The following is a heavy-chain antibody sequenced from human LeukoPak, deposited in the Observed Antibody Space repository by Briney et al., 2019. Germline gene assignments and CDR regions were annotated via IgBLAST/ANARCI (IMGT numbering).Heavy chain of an antibody. Sequence: GGSLRLPCAPSGFTFSTYAMTWVRQAPGKGLEWVSAIMHSGGSTYYADSVKGRFTISRDNSKNTLYLQMNSLRAADSALYYCARIGLTTGMLPDYWGPGTLVTVSS. V-gene: IGHV3-23*01. CDR2: IMHSGGST. CDR3: ARIGLTTGMLPDY. J-gene: IGHJ4*02. D-gene: IGHD3-10*01. CDR1: GFTFSTYA.